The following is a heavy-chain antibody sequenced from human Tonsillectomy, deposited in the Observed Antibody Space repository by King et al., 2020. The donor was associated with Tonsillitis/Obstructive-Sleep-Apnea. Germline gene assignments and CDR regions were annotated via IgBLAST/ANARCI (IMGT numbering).Heavy chain of an antibody. Sequence: QLQESGPGLVKRSETLSLTCTVSGGSISSSSYYWGWIRQPPGKGLEWIGSIYYSGSTYYNPSLKSRVTISVDTSKNQFSLKLSSVTAADTAVYYCARQIVVVVTASRTYAFDYWGQGTLVTVSS. V-gene: IGHV4-39*01. CDR3: ARQIVVVVTASRTYAFDY. D-gene: IGHD2-21*02. J-gene: IGHJ4*02. CDR2: IYYSGST. CDR1: GGSISSSSYY.